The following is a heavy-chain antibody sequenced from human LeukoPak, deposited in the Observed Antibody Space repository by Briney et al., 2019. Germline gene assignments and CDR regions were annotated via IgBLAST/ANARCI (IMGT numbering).Heavy chain of an antibody. CDR3: ARNADSWELLTPLDY. CDR1: GFIFSDYY. V-gene: IGHV3-11*01. CDR2: ISSSGSTI. Sequence: GGSLRLSCAASGFIFSDYYMNWIRQAPWKGLEWVSYISSSGSTIYYADSVKGRFTFSRDNAKNSLYLQMNSLRAEDTAIYYCARNADSWELLTPLDYWDQGALVTVSS. D-gene: IGHD1-26*01. J-gene: IGHJ4*02.